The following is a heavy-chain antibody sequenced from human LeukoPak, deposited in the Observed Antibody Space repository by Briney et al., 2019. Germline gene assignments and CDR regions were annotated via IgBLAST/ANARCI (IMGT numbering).Heavy chain of an antibody. CDR1: GFTFSHYA. V-gene: IGHV3-30*14. CDR3: ATTPSSGSFPYYFDY. D-gene: IGHD1-26*01. Sequence: GGSLRLSCAASGFTFSHYALHWVRQAPGKGLEWVAIISYDGSNKYYADSVKGRFTISRDNSKNTLYLQMNSLRTEDTVVYSCATTPSSGSFPYYFDYWGQGTLVTVSS. CDR2: ISYDGSNK. J-gene: IGHJ4*02.